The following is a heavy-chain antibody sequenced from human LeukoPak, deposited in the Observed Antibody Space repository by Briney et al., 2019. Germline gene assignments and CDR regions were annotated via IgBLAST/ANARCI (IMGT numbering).Heavy chain of an antibody. J-gene: IGHJ4*02. CDR3: ARGLPAYRSSTSCYANDY. CDR1: GGSFSGYY. V-gene: IGHV4-34*01. D-gene: IGHD2-2*01. Sequence: SETLSLTCAVYGGSFSGYYWSWIRQPPGEGLEWIGEINHSGSTNYNPSLKSRVTISVDTSKNQFSLKLSSVTAADTAVCYCARGLPAYRSSTSCYANDYWGQGTLVTVSS. CDR2: INHSGST.